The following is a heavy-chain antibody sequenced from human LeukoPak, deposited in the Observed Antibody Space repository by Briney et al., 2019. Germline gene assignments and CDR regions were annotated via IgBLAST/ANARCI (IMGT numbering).Heavy chain of an antibody. CDR3: ARSKGGTGFDY. CDR1: GGSITTTDFD. Sequence: PSETLSLTCAVSGGSITTTDFDWAWIRQPPGQGFEWIATISSSGKAYYYPSLMSRVTISVDTSKNQFSLDVTSVTAADTGLFYCARSKGGTGFDYWGRGILVIVS. V-gene: IGHV4-39*01. CDR2: ISSSGKA. J-gene: IGHJ4*02. D-gene: IGHD1-26*01.